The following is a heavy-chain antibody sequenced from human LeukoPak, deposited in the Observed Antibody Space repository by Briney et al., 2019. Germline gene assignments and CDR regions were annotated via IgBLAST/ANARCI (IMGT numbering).Heavy chain of an antibody. CDR3: ARDVRGRTPLKLGMKWFDP. J-gene: IGHJ5*02. Sequence: PGGSLRLSCAASGFTFSDYYMSWIRQTPGKGLEWLAFITDNGNSRKYADSVTGRFTISRDNAKNSVFLQMNSLRAEDPGVYYCARDVRGRTPLKLGMKWFDPWGQGTRVTVSS. D-gene: IGHD7-27*01. CDR1: GFTFSDYY. V-gene: IGHV3-11*01. CDR2: ITDNGNSR.